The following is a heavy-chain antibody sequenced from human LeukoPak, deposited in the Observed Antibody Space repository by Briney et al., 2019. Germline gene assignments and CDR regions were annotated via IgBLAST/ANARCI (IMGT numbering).Heavy chain of an antibody. Sequence: SGPTLVNPTQTLTLTCTFSGFSLSTSGVGVGWIRQPPGKALEWLALIYWDDDKRYSPSLKSRLTITKDTSKNQVVLTMTNMDPVDTATYYCAHSERATRCLPKRHYFDYWGQGTLVTVSS. V-gene: IGHV2-5*02. D-gene: IGHD5-24*01. CDR3: AHSERATRCLPKRHYFDY. J-gene: IGHJ4*02. CDR2: IYWDDDK. CDR1: GFSLSTSGVG.